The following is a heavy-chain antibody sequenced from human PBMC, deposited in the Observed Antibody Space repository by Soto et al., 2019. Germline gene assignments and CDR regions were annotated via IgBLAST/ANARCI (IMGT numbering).Heavy chain of an antibody. D-gene: IGHD3-22*01. Sequence: SVKVSCKASGGTFSSYAISWVRQAPGQGLEWMGGIIPIFGTANYAQKFQGWVTMTRDTSISTGYMELSRLRSDDTAVYYCARGYDSSGYYYSGGAFDIWGQGTMVTGS. J-gene: IGHJ3*02. V-gene: IGHV1-69*05. CDR3: ARGYDSSGYYYSGGAFDI. CDR1: GGTFSSYA. CDR2: IIPIFGTA.